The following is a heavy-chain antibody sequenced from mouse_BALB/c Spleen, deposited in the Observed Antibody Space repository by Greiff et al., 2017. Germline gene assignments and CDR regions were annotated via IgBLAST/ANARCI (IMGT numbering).Heavy chain of an antibody. V-gene: IGHV5-6-5*01. D-gene: IGHD1-2*01. CDR1: GFTFSSYA. Sequence: EVKLMESGGGLVKPGGSLKLSCAASGFTFSSYAMSWVRQTPEKRMEWVASISSGGSTYYPDSVKGRFTISRDNARNILYLQMSSLRSEDTAMYYCARGSTATNFIFVYWGQGTTLTVSS. CDR2: ISSGGST. CDR3: ARGSTATNFIFVY. J-gene: IGHJ2*01.